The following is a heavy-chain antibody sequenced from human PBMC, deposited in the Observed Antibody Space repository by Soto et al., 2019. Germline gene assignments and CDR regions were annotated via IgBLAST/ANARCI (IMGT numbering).Heavy chain of an antibody. CDR2: TFYRSKWYN. J-gene: IGHJ6*02. CDR3: ESAESTESEYYHGIDV. CDR1: GDSVSSNSAG. Sequence: PSHTLSLTCVISGDSVSSNSAGWNLIRQSPSRGLEWLGRTFYRSKWYNDYSVCLKGRISINADTSKNQLSLQLNSVTPEAAATYFYESAESTESEYYHGIDVWGEGTMVTVSS. D-gene: IGHD2-8*01. V-gene: IGHV6-1*01.